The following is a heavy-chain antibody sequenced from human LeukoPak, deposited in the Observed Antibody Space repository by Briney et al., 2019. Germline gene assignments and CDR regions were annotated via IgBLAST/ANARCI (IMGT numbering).Heavy chain of an antibody. CDR2: ISSSSSYI. Sequence: PGGSLRLSCAASGFTFSSYSMNWVRQAPGEGREWVSSISSSSSYIYYADSVKGRFTISRDNAKNSLYLQMNSLRAEDTAVYYCARDLFAGTTPFGYWGQGTLVTVSS. D-gene: IGHD1-1*01. J-gene: IGHJ4*02. CDR3: ARDLFAGTTPFGY. V-gene: IGHV3-21*01. CDR1: GFTFSSYS.